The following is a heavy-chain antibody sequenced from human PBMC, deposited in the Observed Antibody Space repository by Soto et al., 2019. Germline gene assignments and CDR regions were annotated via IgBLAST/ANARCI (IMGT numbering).Heavy chain of an antibody. J-gene: IGHJ1*01. Sequence: QLQLQESGPGLVKPSETLSLTCTVSGVSISGTSYYWGWIRQTPAKGLEWIGTIYYSGETFYNPALKGPGHLAMDTSKNHFSLNLPSVTAADTAIYYCARHGSFWGQGALVTVSS. CDR1: GVSISGTSYY. D-gene: IGHD3-16*02. CDR3: ARHGSF. V-gene: IGHV4-39*01. CDR2: IYYSGET.